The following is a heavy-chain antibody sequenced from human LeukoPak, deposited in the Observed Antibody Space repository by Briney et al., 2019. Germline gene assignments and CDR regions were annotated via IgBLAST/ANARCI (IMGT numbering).Heavy chain of an antibody. Sequence: GGSLRLSCAASGFTFSSYSMNWVRQAPGKGLEWVSSISSSSSYIYYADSVKGRFTISRDNAKNSLYLQMNSLRAEDTAVYYCASGSGGSAIDYWGQGTLVTASS. CDR1: GFTFSSYS. J-gene: IGHJ4*02. CDR3: ASGSGGSAIDY. CDR2: ISSSSSYI. D-gene: IGHD2-15*01. V-gene: IGHV3-21*01.